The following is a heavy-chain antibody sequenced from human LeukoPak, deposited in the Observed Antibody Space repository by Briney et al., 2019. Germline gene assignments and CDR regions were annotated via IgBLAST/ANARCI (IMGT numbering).Heavy chain of an antibody. CDR1: GFTFSSYG. CDR2: IGGSGGST. V-gene: IGHV3-23*01. CDR3: AKYGVPTSRRAYYFDY. Sequence: HPGGSLRLSCAASGFTFSSYGMSWVRQAPGKGLEWVSAIGGSGGSTYYADSVKGRFTISRDDSKSTLFLQINSPRAEDTAVYYCAKYGVPTSRRAYYFDYWGQGTLVTVSS. J-gene: IGHJ4*02. D-gene: IGHD5-24*01.